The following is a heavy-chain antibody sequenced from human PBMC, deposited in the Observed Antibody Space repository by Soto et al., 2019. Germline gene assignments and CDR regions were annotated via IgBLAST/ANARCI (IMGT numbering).Heavy chain of an antibody. CDR1: GGSIDSSNYF. V-gene: IGHV4-39*01. CDR3: VGKNLGSFDL. Sequence: QLHVQESGPGPVRPSETLSLTCTVSGGSIDSSNYFWGWVRQPPGKGLEWIGTISYSGSTYYNPSLKSGVTIALDTSKTQFFLKVASVAAPDTVVYYCVGKNLGSFDLWGRGTLFTVPS. CDR2: ISYSGST. D-gene: IGHD3-16*01. J-gene: IGHJ2*01.